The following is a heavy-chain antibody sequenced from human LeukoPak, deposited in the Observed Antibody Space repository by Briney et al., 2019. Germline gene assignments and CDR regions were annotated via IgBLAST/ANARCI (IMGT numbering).Heavy chain of an antibody. D-gene: IGHD3-10*01. V-gene: IGHV4-38-2*02. Sequence: PSETLSLTCTVSGYSISSGYYWGWIRQPPGKGLEWIGSIYHSGSTYYNPSLKSRVTISVDTSKNQFSLKLSSVTAADTAVYYCARDRRSEGGVRASFDYWGQGTLVTVSS. CDR1: GYSISSGYY. CDR3: ARDRRSEGGVRASFDY. CDR2: IYHSGST. J-gene: IGHJ4*02.